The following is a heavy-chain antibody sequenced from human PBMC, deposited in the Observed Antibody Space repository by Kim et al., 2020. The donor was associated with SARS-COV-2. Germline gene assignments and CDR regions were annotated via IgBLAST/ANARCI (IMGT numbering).Heavy chain of an antibody. V-gene: IGHV4-39*01. CDR2: IYYSGST. CDR1: GGSISSSSYY. D-gene: IGHD6-19*01. Sequence: SETLSLTCTVSGGSISSSSYYWGWIRQPPGKGLEWIGSIYYSGSTYYNPSLKSRVTISVDTSKNQFSLKLSSVTAADTAVYYCARQGSSGWIYYYYYGMDVWGQGTTVTVSS. J-gene: IGHJ6*02. CDR3: ARQGSSGWIYYYYYGMDV.